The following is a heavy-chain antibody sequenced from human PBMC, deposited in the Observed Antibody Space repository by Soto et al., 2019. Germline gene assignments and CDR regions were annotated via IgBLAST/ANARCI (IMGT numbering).Heavy chain of an antibody. CDR1: GGSISSYY. V-gene: IGHV4-59*01. Sequence: SETLSLTCTVSGGSISSYYWSWIRQPPGKGLEWIGYIYYSGSTNYNPSLKSRVTISVDTSKNQFSLKLSSVTAADTAVYYCARGAYYGSGTVPYYYYYGMDVWGHGTTVTVSS. J-gene: IGHJ6*02. CDR2: IYYSGST. D-gene: IGHD3-10*01. CDR3: ARGAYYGSGTVPYYYYYGMDV.